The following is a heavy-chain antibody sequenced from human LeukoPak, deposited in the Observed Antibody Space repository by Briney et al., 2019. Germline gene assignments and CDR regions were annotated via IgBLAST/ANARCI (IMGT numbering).Heavy chain of an antibody. D-gene: IGHD3-22*01. V-gene: IGHV3-23*03. Sequence: GGSLRLSCAASGFTFSSYAMSCVRQAPGKGLEWVSVIYSGGSTYYADSVKGRFTISRDNSKNTLYLQMNSLRAEDTAVYYCAKDPFDYDSSGYYYYFDYWGQGTLVTVSS. CDR2: IYSGGST. CDR3: AKDPFDYDSSGYYYYFDY. J-gene: IGHJ4*02. CDR1: GFTFSSYA.